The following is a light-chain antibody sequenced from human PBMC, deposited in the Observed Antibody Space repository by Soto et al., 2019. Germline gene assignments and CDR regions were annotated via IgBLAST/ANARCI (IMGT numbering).Light chain of an antibody. CDR2: GAS. CDR1: QSFRGL. CDR3: QQYGSSGT. J-gene: IGKJ1*01. Sequence: EVVLTQSPVTLSLSPGERATLSCRASQSFRGLLAWYQQKPGQVPRLLIYGASNRATGIPDRFSGSGSGTDFTLTISRLEPEDFAVYYCQQYGSSGTFGQGTKVDIK. V-gene: IGKV3-20*01.